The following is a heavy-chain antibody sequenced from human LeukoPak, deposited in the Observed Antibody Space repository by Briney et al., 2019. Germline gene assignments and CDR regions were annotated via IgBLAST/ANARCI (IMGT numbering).Heavy chain of an antibody. CDR1: GFTFSDYG. Sequence: GGSLRLSCAASGFTFSDYGIHWVRQPPGKGLEWVAVISYDGSNKYYADSVKGRFTISRDNSKNTLYLQMNSLRAEDAAVYYCAKRGYSYGLAWGQGTLVTVSS. J-gene: IGHJ5*02. CDR3: AKRGYSYGLA. D-gene: IGHD5-18*01. V-gene: IGHV3-30*18. CDR2: ISYDGSNK.